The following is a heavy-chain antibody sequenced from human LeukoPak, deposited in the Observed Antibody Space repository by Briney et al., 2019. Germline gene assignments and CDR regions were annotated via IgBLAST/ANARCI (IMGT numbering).Heavy chain of an antibody. CDR3: ATAGYCSSTSCYIRMDV. J-gene: IGHJ6*02. Sequence: ASVTVSCKVSGYTLTELSMHWVRQAPGKGLEWMGGFDPEDGETIYAQKFQGRVTMTEDTSTDTAYMELSSLRSEDTAVYYCATAGYCSSTSCYIRMDVWGQGTTVTVSS. V-gene: IGHV1-24*01. CDR1: GYTLTELS. CDR2: FDPEDGET. D-gene: IGHD2-2*02.